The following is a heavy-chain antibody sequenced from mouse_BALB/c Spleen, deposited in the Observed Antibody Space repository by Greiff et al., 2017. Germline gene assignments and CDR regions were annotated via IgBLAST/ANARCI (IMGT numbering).Heavy chain of an antibody. CDR1: GFTFSDYY. V-gene: IGHV5-4*02. D-gene: IGHD2-10*02. CDR3: ARDQGRYGNYDAMDY. CDR2: ISDGGSYT. Sequence: EVKVVESGGGLVKPGGSLKLSCAASGFTFSDYYMYWVRQTPEKRLEWVATISDGGSYTYYPDSVKGRFTISRDNAKNNLYLQMSSLKSEDTAMYYCARDQGRYGNYDAMDYWGQGTSVTVSS. J-gene: IGHJ4*01.